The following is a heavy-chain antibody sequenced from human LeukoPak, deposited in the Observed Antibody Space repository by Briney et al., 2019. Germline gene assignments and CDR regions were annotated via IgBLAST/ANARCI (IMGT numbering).Heavy chain of an antibody. J-gene: IGHJ6*03. D-gene: IGHD3-3*01. CDR2: IRTYNGNT. V-gene: IGHV1-18*01. CDR3: ARGPGGRSGLHPLEDHYYYYYMDV. CDR1: GYTFTSYG. Sequence: ASVKVSCKASGYTFTSYGINWVRQAPGQGLEWMGWIRTYNGNTNYAQKLQGRVTMTTDTSTRTAYLELRRLRSDDTAVYYCARGPGGRSGLHPLEDHYYYYYMDVWGKGTTVTVSS.